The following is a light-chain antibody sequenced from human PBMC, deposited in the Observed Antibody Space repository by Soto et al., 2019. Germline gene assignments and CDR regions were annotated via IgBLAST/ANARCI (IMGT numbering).Light chain of an antibody. V-gene: IGKV3-11*01. Sequence: EIVLTQSPATLSLSPGDRATITCQASQNIRTHLDWYLQKPGEAPRLLIFAASTRDAGIPARFSGSGSGTDFTLTISRLEPEDSAIYYCQQSSSCPLTFGRGTRVEVK. CDR1: QNIRTH. CDR3: QQSSSCPLT. CDR2: AAS. J-gene: IGKJ4*01.